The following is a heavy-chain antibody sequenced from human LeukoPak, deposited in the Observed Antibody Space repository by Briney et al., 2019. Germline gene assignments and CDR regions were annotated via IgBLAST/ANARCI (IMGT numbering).Heavy chain of an antibody. CDR3: TRRGSYFDS. V-gene: IGHV3-49*04. Sequence: PGGSLRLSCTASGFTFRNYEMSWVRQAPGKGLEWVGFIRSKAYGGTTEYAASVNGRFSISRYDSKTIAHLQMNSLKTEDTAVYYCTRRGSYFDSWGQGTLVTVSS. D-gene: IGHD1-26*01. CDR2: IRSKAYGGTT. CDR1: GFTFRNYE. J-gene: IGHJ4*02.